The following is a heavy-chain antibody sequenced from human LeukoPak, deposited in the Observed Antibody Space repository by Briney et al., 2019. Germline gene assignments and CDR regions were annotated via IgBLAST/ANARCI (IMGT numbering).Heavy chain of an antibody. CDR2: ISSSSSYI. CDR1: GFTFSSYS. J-gene: IGHJ4*02. CDR3: ARDASYYYGSGSPCFDY. V-gene: IGHV3-21*01. Sequence: GGSLRLSCAASGFTFSSYSMNWVRQAPGKGLEWVSSISSSSSYIYYADSVKGRFTISRDNAKNSLYLQMSSLRAEDTAVYYCARDASYYYGSGSPCFDYWGQGTLVTVSS. D-gene: IGHD3-10*01.